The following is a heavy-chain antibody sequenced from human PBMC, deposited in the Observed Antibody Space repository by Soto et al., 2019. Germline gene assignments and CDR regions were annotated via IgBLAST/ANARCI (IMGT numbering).Heavy chain of an antibody. D-gene: IGHD6-13*01. CDR1: GASISSTFW. V-gene: IGHV4-4*02. CDR3: ARCIAAAGPIDY. Sequence: SETLSLTCVVSGASISSTFWWTWVRQAPGKGLEWIGEIYHSGTTNYNPSLKSRVTISVDKSKNQFSLKLSSVTAADTAVYYCARCIAAAGPIDYWGQGTLVTVSS. J-gene: IGHJ4*02. CDR2: IYHSGTT.